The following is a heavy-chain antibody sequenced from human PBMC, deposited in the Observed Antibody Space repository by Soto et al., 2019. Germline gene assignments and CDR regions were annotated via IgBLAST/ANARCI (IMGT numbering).Heavy chain of an antibody. J-gene: IGHJ6*02. CDR1: GFSLSTTGEG. V-gene: IGHV2-5*01. CDR2: VHWNDDK. D-gene: IGHD3-3*01. CDR3: ADRRFGDTSPDYNGLDV. Sequence: QITLKEAGPTLVKPTQTLTLTCTFSGFSLSTTGEGVFWIRQPPGKAPEWLALVHWNDDKRYSPSLRPRLTIRKDTPRNPVVLSLNNLVPVEKGTFYCADRRFGDTSPDYNGLDVWGQGTTVIVSS.